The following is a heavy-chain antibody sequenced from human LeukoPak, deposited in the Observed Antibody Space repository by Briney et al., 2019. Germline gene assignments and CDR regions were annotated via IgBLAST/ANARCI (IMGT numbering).Heavy chain of an antibody. CDR2: ISYDGSNK. CDR3: AKDSQTFYYDSSGSLDV. D-gene: IGHD3-22*01. Sequence: PGRSLRLSCAASGFTFSSYGMHWVRQAPGKGLEGVAVISYDGSNKYYADSVKGRFTISRDNSKNTLYLQMNSLRAEDTAVYYCAKDSQTFYYDSSGSLDVWGQGTLVTVSS. V-gene: IGHV3-30*18. CDR1: GFTFSSYG. J-gene: IGHJ4*02.